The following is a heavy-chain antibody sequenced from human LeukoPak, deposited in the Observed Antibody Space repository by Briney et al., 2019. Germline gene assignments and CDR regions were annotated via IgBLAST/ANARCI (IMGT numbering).Heavy chain of an antibody. Sequence: SETLPLTCTVSGGSIRTDYWSWIRQPPGKGLEWIGHMYNSGSTNYNPSSHSRVIISVDTTKNQFSLKLSSVTAADTAVYYCAREQSGRAYTYGHSPYYYSYMDVWGKGTTVTVSS. CDR2: MYNSGST. CDR3: AREQSGRAYTYGHSPYYYSYMDV. D-gene: IGHD5-18*01. CDR1: GGSIRTDY. J-gene: IGHJ6*03. V-gene: IGHV4-4*07.